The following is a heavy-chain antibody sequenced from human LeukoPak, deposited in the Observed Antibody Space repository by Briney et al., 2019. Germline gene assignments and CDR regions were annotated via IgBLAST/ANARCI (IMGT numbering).Heavy chain of an antibody. V-gene: IGHV1-69*04. J-gene: IGHJ4*02. CDR1: GGTFSSYA. CDR3: ARGSYSNPSPLFDY. Sequence: ASVKVSCKASGGTFSSYAISWVRQAPGQGLEWMGRIIPILGIANYAQKFQGRVTITADKSTSTAYMELSSLRSEDTAVYYCARGSYSNPSPLFDYWGQGTLVTVSS. D-gene: IGHD4-11*01. CDR2: IIPILGIA.